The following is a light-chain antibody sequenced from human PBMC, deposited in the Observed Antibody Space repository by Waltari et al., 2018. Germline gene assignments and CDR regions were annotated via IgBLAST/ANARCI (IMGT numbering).Light chain of an antibody. CDR3: QSTDNSGTYVV. J-gene: IGLJ2*01. CDR1: ALPRQY. CDR2: KDT. V-gene: IGLV3-25*03. Sequence: SYELTQPPSVSVSPGQTARITCSGDALPRQYSFWYQQRSGQAPVLVIYKDTERASWITERFTGSSSGRRVTLTISEVQAQDEADYYCQSTDNSGTYVVFGGGTKLTVL.